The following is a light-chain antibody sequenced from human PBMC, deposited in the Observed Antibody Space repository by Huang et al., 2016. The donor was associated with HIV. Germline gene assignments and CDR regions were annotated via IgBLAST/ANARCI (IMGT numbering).Light chain of an antibody. J-gene: IGKJ2*01. CDR2: GAS. CDR1: QSVGSGS. V-gene: IGKV3-20*01. CDR3: QHYGGSPLYT. Sequence: PGDTATLSCRASQSVGSGSLAWYQQKHGQAPRLPIYGASTRATGIPGRFSGSGSGTDFTLSSSGLEPEDFAVYYCQHYGGSPLYTFGQGTKLEIK.